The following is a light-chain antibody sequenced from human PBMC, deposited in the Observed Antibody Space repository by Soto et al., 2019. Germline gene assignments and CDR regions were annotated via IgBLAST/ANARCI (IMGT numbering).Light chain of an antibody. CDR3: QQRSNWQGAT. V-gene: IGKV3-11*01. J-gene: IGKJ4*01. CDR2: DAS. Sequence: EVVVTQSPATLSLSPGERATRSCRASQSVSIYLAWYQQKPGQAPRLLIYDASNRATGIPARFSGSGSGTDFTLTISSLEPEDFAVYYCQQRSNWQGATFGGGTNVDIK. CDR1: QSVSIY.